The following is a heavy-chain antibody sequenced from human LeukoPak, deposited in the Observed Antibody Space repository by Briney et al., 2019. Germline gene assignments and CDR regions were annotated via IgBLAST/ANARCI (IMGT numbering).Heavy chain of an antibody. V-gene: IGHV3-23*01. D-gene: IGHD4-17*01. Sequence: GGSLRLSCAASGFTFSSYAMSWVRQAPGKGLEWVSAISGSGGSTYYADSVKGRFTISRDNSKNTLYLQMNSLRAEDTAVYYCAEEEGGDYGDYYYYGMDVWGQGTTVTVSS. CDR3: AEEEGGDYGDYYYYGMDV. CDR1: GFTFSSYA. J-gene: IGHJ6*02. CDR2: ISGSGGST.